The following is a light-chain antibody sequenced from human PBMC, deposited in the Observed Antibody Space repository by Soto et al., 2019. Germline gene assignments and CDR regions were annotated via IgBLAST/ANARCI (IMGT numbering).Light chain of an antibody. CDR1: HDIITY. J-gene: IGKJ5*01. V-gene: IGKV1-9*01. CDR3: QQLNTLPFT. CDR2: EAS. Sequence: DMQLTQSPSLLSASVGERVTITCRASHDIITYLAWYQQKPGTAPKLMLYEASTLQSGVPSRFSGSGTGTEFTLTISGLLPEDFTTYHCQQLNTLPFTFGQGTQLEIK.